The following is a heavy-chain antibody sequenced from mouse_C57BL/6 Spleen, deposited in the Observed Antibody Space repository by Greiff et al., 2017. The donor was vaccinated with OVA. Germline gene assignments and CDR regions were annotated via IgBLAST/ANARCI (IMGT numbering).Heavy chain of an antibody. V-gene: IGHV2-2*01. CDR3: ARSDYDDFDY. D-gene: IGHD2-4*01. J-gene: IGHJ2*01. CDR2: IWSGGST. CDR1: GFSLTSYG. Sequence: VKVVESGPGLVQPSQSLSITCTVSGFSLTSYGVHWVRQSPGKGLEWLGVIWSGGSTDYNAAFISRLSISKDNSKSQAFFKMNSLQAEYTAIYYCARSDYDDFDYWGQGTTLTVSS.